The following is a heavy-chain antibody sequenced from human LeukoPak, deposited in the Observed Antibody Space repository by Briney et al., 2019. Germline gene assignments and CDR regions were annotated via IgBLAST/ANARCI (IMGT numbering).Heavy chain of an antibody. D-gene: IGHD3-16*02. V-gene: IGHV3-43D*04. CDR2: FSWDGGST. Sequence: GGLLRLSCTASGFAFQDFGMHWVRQVPGKGLEWVSVFSWDGGSTYYADSVKGRFTISRDISTNTLYLQMSGLRADDSGMYYCAKIRRRYSSRHYFESWGQGTLVTVSS. CDR3: AKIRRRYSSRHYFES. J-gene: IGHJ4*02. CDR1: GFAFQDFG.